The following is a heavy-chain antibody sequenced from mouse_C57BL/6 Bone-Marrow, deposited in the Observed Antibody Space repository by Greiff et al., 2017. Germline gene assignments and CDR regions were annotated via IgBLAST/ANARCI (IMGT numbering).Heavy chain of an antibody. V-gene: IGHV1-4*01. J-gene: IGHJ2*01. D-gene: IGHD1-1*01. CDR2: INPSSGYT. CDR1: GYTFTSYT. CDR3: ARNYGSSYYFDY. Sequence: VQLQQSGAELARPGASVKMSCKASGYTFTSYTMHWVKQRPGQGLEWIGYINPSSGYTKYNQKFKDKATFTADKSSSTAYMQLSSLTSEDSAVYYCARNYGSSYYFDYWGQGTTLTVSS.